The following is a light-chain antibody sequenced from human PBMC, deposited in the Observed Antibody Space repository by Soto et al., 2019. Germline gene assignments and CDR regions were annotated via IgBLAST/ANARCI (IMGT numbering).Light chain of an antibody. V-gene: IGKV1-5*03. CDR3: QQYYSYPWT. CDR1: QNIRKW. J-gene: IGKJ1*01. CDR2: ETS. Sequence: DIQMTQSPSTLSASIGDRVTLTCRASQNIRKWLAWYQQKPGKTPKLLIYETSTLESGVPSRVSGSGFGTEFTLTISSLQPDDSATYYGQQYYSYPWTFGQGTKVEI.